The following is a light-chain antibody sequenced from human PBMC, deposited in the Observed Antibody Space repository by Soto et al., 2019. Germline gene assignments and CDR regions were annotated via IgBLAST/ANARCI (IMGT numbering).Light chain of an antibody. CDR3: QQYGSSSWT. CDR2: GAS. CDR1: QSVSSTY. J-gene: IGKJ1*01. Sequence: IVVTQWPGTLSFSPGGIAGLGCTGSQSVSSTYLAWYQQQPGQAPRLLIYGASNRATGIPDRFSGSGSGTDFTLTISRLEPEDFAVYYCQQYGSSSWTFGQGTKVDIK. V-gene: IGKV3-20*01.